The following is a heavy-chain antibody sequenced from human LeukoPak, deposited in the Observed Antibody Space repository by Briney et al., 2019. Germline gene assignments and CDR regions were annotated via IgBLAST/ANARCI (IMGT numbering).Heavy chain of an antibody. CDR2: IYYSGST. V-gene: IGHV4-31*03. J-gene: IGHJ4*02. CDR3: ARITYYYGSGSYQLDY. D-gene: IGHD3-10*01. CDR1: GGSISSGGYY. Sequence: SQTLSLTCTVSGGSISSGGYYWSWIRQHPGKGLEWIGYIYYSGSTYYNPSLKSRVTISVDTSKNQFSLKLSSVTAADTAVYYCARITYYYGSGSYQLDYWGQGTLVTVSS.